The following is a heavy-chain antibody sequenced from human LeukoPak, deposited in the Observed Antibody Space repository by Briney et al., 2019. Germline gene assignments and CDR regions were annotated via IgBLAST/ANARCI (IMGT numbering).Heavy chain of an antibody. J-gene: IGHJ6*03. D-gene: IGHD2-2*02. CDR1: GGSVSSYY. CDR2: IYYSGST. CDR3: ARAVLPDAIRYYYYYMDV. V-gene: IGHV4-59*02. Sequence: SETLSLTCTVSGGSVSSYYWSWIRQPPGKGLEWIGYIYYSGSTNYNPSLKSRVTISVDTSKNQFSLKLSSVTAADTAVYYCARAVLPDAIRYYYYYMDVWGKGTTVTVS.